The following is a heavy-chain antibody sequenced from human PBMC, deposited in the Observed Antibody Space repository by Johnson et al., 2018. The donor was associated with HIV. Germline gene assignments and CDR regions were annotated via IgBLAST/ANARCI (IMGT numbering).Heavy chain of an antibody. D-gene: IGHD2-2*01. CDR1: GFTFDTYG. CDR2: IWYDGSNK. CDR3: AKDGAMAFDI. Sequence: HVQLVESGGGVVQPGRSLRLSCAASGFTFDTYGMHWVRQAPGKGLEWVAVIWYDGSNKYYVDSVKGRFTISRDKSKNTLYLQMNSLRAEDTAVYYCAKDGAMAFDIWGQGTLVTVSS. V-gene: IGHV3-30*18. J-gene: IGHJ3*02.